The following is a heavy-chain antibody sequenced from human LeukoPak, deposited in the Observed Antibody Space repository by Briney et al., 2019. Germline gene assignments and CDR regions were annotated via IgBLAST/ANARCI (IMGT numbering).Heavy chain of an antibody. J-gene: IGHJ6*03. D-gene: IGHD4-17*01. CDR3: ARDLVSDDYGDWLGSYYYYYMDV. CDR2: IYYSGST. Sequence: PSETLSLTCTVSGGSISSSSYYWGWIRQPPGKGLEWIWSIYYSGSTYYNPSLKSRVTISVDTSKNQFSLKLSSVTAADTAVYYCARDLVSDDYGDWLGSYYYYYMDVWGKGTTVTVSS. CDR1: GGSISSSSYY. V-gene: IGHV4-39*07.